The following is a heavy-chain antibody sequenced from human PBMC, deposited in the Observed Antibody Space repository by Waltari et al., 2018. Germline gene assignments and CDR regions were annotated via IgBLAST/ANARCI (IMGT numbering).Heavy chain of an antibody. Sequence: EVQMVESGGGLVQPGGSLRLSSAASSLPLSTYDMNWVRQAPGRGLEWVSYISYSSRTIYYADSVRGRFIVSRDNGKNSLSLQMNSLRADDTAVYYCARDTDLNAFDIWGQGTVVTVSS. CDR2: ISYSSRTI. CDR3: ARDTDLNAFDI. D-gene: IGHD3-3*01. CDR1: SLPLSTYD. V-gene: IGHV3-48*03. J-gene: IGHJ3*02.